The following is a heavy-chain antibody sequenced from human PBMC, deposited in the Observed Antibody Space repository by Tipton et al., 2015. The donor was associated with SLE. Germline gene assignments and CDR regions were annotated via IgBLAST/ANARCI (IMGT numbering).Heavy chain of an antibody. D-gene: IGHD2-15*01. CDR2: ISSRGITI. CDR1: GFTFSSYE. Sequence: SLRLSCAASGFTFSSYEMNWVRQAPGKGLEWVSYISSRGITIYYADSVKGRFTISRDNAKNSLYLQMNSLRAEDTAVYYCARVFVALLDPWGRCSLVPDS. CDR3: ARVFVALLDP. V-gene: IGHV3-48*03. J-gene: IGHJ2*01.